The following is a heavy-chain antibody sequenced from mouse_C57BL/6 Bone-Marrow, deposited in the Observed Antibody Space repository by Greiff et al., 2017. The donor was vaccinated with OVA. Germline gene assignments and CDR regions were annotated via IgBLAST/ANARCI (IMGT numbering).Heavy chain of an antibody. V-gene: IGHV1-15*01. J-gene: IGHJ4*01. CDR3: TRSGWDDAMDY. Sequence: QVQLQQSGAELVRPGASVTLSCKASGYTFTDYEMHWVKQTPVHGLEWIGAIDPETGGTAYNQKFKGKAILTADKSSSTAYMELRSLTSEDSAVYYCTRSGWDDAMDYWGQGTSVTVSS. CDR2: IDPETGGT. CDR1: GYTFTDYE. D-gene: IGHD4-1*01.